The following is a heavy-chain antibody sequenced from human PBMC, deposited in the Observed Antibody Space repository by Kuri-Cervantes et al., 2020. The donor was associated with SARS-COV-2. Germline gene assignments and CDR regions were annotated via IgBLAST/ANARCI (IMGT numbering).Heavy chain of an antibody. CDR1: GGTFGNYA. J-gene: IGHJ4*02. CDR3: ASLGDAGDLSPPFDY. Sequence: SVKVSCKASGGTFGNYALSWVRQAPGQGLEWMGGIIPIFGTANYAQKFQGRVTITADESTSTAYMELSSLRSEDTAVYYCASLGDAGDLSPPFDYWGQGTLVTVSS. V-gene: IGHV1-69*13. CDR2: IIPIFGTA. D-gene: IGHD3-16*01.